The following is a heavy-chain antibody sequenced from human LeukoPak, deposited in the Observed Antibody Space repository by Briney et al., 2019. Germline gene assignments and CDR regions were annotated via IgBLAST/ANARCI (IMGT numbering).Heavy chain of an antibody. CDR3: ARRGSGWEFDY. Sequence: GGSLRFSCAASGFIFSSHSMHWVRQAPGKGLEYVSGIRSNGGSTYYAQSVKGRFTISRDNSKNTVELQMGSLRAEDMAVYYCARRGSGWEFDYWGQGTLVTVSS. CDR2: IRSNGGST. V-gene: IGHV3-64*01. D-gene: IGHD6-19*01. J-gene: IGHJ4*02. CDR1: GFIFSSHS.